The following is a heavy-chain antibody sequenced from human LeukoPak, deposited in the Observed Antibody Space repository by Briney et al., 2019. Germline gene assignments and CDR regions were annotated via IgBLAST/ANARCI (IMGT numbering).Heavy chain of an antibody. CDR1: NGSISTYY. V-gene: IGHV4-4*09. D-gene: IGHD2-2*01. Sequence: PSETLSLTCTVSNGSISTYYWSWIRQPPGKGLEWIGYIYTSGTTNYNPSLKSRVTISADTSKNHFSLKLNSVTAADTAVYYCAGSVPAPKEFAYWGQGTLVNVSS. CDR3: AGSVPAPKEFAY. J-gene: IGHJ4*02. CDR2: IYTSGTT.